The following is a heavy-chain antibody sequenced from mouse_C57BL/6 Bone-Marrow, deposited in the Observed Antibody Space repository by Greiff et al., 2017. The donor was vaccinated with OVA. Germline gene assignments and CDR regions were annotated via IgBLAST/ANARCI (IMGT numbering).Heavy chain of an antibody. CDR1: GYTFTGYW. V-gene: IGHV1-9*01. Sequence: QVQLKQSGAELMKPGASVKLSCKASGYTFTGYWIEWVKQRPGHGLEWIGEILPGSGSTNYNEKFKGKATFTADTSSNTAYMQLSSLTSEDSAIYDCASYYGNYEFAYWGQGTLVTVSA. D-gene: IGHD2-1*01. J-gene: IGHJ3*01. CDR2: ILPGSGST. CDR3: ASYYGNYEFAY.